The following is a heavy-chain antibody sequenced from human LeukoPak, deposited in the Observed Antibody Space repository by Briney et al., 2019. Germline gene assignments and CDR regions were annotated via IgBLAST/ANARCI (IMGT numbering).Heavy chain of an antibody. CDR1: GGTFSSYA. CDR2: IIPIFGTA. Sequence: SVKVSCKASGGTFSSYAISWVRQAPGQGLEWMGGIIPIFGTANYAQKFQGRVTITADESTSTAYMELSSLRSEDTAVYYCARVRVEDCSSTSCYNWFDPWGQGTLVTVSS. D-gene: IGHD2-2*01. J-gene: IGHJ5*02. V-gene: IGHV1-69*13. CDR3: ARVRVEDCSSTSCYNWFDP.